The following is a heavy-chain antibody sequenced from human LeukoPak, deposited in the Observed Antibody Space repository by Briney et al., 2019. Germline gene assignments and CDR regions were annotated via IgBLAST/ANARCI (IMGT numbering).Heavy chain of an antibody. Sequence: HAGGSLILSCAASGFTFSSYAMHWVRQAPGKGLEWVAVISYDGSNKYYADSVKGRFTISRDNSKKTLNLQMNSLRAEDTAVYYCVSPYCGDDCSRQRDAFDIWGQGTMVTVSS. V-gene: IGHV3-30*04. CDR2: ISYDGSNK. CDR1: GFTFSSYA. D-gene: IGHD2-21*02. CDR3: VSPYCGDDCSRQRDAFDI. J-gene: IGHJ3*02.